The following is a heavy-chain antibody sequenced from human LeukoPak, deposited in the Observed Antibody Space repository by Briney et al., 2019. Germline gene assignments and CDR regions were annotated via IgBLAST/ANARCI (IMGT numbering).Heavy chain of an antibody. CDR1: GFTFSSYA. Sequence: GESLRLSCAASGFTFSSYAMTWVRQAPGKELEWVSSISAGGDMTYYADSVKGRFTISRDNSKNTLYLQMNSLRPEDTAVYYCASRNRAWHQFDYWGQGTLVTVSS. D-gene: IGHD1-14*01. J-gene: IGHJ4*02. CDR2: ISAGGDMT. V-gene: IGHV3-23*01. CDR3: ASRNRAWHQFDY.